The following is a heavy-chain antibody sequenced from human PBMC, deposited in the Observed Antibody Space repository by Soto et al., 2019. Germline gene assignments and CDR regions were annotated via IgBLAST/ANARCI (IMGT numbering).Heavy chain of an antibody. CDR3: ARSPEWEVGGFDY. D-gene: IGHD1-26*01. Sequence: QVQLQESGPGLVKPSGTLSLTCAVSGGSISSSNWWSWVRQPPGKGLEWIGEIYHSGSTNYNPSLNSRVTISVDKLKNQFSLKRSAVTAADTAVYYCARSPEWEVGGFDYWGQGTLVTVSS. CDR1: GGSISSSNW. V-gene: IGHV4-4*02. J-gene: IGHJ4*02. CDR2: IYHSGST.